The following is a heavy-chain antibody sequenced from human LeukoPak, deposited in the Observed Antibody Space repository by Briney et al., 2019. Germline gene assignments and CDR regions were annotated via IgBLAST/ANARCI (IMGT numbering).Heavy chain of an antibody. Sequence: ASVKVPCKTSGYTFTSYGISWVRQAPGQGLEWMGWISAYNGNTNYAQKFQGRVTVTTETSTSTAYMELRSLRFDDTAVYYCARLNFGSEDYWGQGTLVTVSS. CDR3: ARLNFGSEDY. D-gene: IGHD3-10*01. V-gene: IGHV1-18*01. CDR2: ISAYNGNT. J-gene: IGHJ4*02. CDR1: GYTFTSYG.